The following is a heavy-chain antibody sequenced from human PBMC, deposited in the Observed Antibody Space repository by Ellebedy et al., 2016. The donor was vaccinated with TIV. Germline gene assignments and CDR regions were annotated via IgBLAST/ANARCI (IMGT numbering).Heavy chain of an antibody. V-gene: IGHV4-59*01. D-gene: IGHD3-10*01. CDR2: IYYSGST. J-gene: IGHJ4*02. CDR3: ARGLEGGGLWFGELSYFDY. CDR1: GGSISSYY. Sequence: MPSETLSLTCTVSGGSISSYYWSWIRQPPGKGLEWIGYIYYSGSTNYNPSLKSRVTISVDTSKNQFSLKLSSVTAADTAVYYCARGLEGGGLWFGELSYFDYWGQGTLVTVSS.